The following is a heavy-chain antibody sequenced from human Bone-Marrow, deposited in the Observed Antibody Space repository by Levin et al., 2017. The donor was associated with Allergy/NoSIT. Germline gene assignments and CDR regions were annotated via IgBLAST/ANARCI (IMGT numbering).Heavy chain of an antibody. CDR3: ARVPIAPRTDYYHMDV. V-gene: IGHV1-8*01. D-gene: IGHD6-6*01. J-gene: IGHJ6*02. CDR1: GYTFARYD. CDR2: MNANSGNT. Sequence: ASVKVSCRSFGYTFARYDINWVRQATGQGLEWMGWMNANSGNTGYAQKFQGRLTMSRNTSIGIIFMELNNLTPEDTAVYYCARVPIAPRTDYYHMDVWGQGTTVIVSS.